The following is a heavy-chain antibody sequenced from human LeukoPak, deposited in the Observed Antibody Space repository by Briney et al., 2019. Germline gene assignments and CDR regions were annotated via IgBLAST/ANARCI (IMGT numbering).Heavy chain of an antibody. J-gene: IGHJ4*02. CDR1: GGSISSGSYY. CDR2: IYTSGST. D-gene: IGHD3-3*01. CDR3: ARDVGVVPAN. V-gene: IGHV4-61*02. Sequence: SETLSLTCTVSGGSISSGSYYWSWIRQPAGKGLEWIGRIYTSGSTNYNPSLKSRVTISVDTSKNQFSLKLSSVTAADTAVYYCARDVGVVPANWGQGTLVTVSS.